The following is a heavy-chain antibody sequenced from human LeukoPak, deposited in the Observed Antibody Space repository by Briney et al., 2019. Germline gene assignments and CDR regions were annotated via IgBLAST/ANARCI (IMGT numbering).Heavy chain of an antibody. CDR2: INHSGST. V-gene: IGHV4-34*01. Sequence: PSETLSLTCTVYGGSFSGYYWSWIRQPPGKGLEWLGEINHSGSTNYNPSLKSRVTISVDTSKNQFSLKLSSVTAADTAVYYCARGNYDFWSGYFRPWGQGTLVTVSS. CDR3: ARGNYDFWSGYFRP. J-gene: IGHJ5*02. CDR1: GGSFSGYY. D-gene: IGHD3-3*01.